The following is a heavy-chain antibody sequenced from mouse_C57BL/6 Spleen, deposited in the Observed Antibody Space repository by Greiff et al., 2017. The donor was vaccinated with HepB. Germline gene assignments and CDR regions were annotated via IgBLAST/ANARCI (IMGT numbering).Heavy chain of an antibody. Sequence: VQLQQSGPVLVKPGASVKMSCKASGYTFTDYYMNWVKQSHGKSLEWIGVINPYNGGTSYNQKFKGKATLTVDKSSSTAYMELNSLTSEDSAVYYCARFYYGSSYRFAYWGQGTLVTVSA. D-gene: IGHD1-1*01. CDR3: ARFYYGSSYRFAY. CDR2: INPYNGGT. CDR1: GYTFTDYY. J-gene: IGHJ3*01. V-gene: IGHV1-19*01.